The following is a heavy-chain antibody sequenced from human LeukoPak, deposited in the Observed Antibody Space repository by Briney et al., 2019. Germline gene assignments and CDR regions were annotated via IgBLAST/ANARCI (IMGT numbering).Heavy chain of an antibody. Sequence: SETLSLTCTVSGGSISSSSYYWGWIRQPPGKGLEWIGTIYFSGSTFYNPSLKSRVTISADTSRNQFSLKLSSVTAADAAVYYCARWFGELLPYYYYYMDVWGKGTTVTISS. CDR2: IYFSGST. V-gene: IGHV4-39*01. CDR3: ARWFGELLPYYYYYMDV. J-gene: IGHJ6*03. D-gene: IGHD3-10*01. CDR1: GGSISSSSYY.